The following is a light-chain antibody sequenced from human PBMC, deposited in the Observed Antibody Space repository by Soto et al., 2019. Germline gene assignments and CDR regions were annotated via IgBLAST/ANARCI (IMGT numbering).Light chain of an antibody. CDR1: SSDVGSYNL. Sequence: QSVLTQPASVSGSPGQSITISCTGTSSDVGSYNLVSWYQQQPGKAPNLMIYEGSKRPSGVSNRFSGSKSGNTASLTISGLQAEDEADYYCCSYAGSSTWVFGGGTQVTVL. CDR2: EGS. J-gene: IGLJ3*02. CDR3: CSYAGSSTWV. V-gene: IGLV2-23*01.